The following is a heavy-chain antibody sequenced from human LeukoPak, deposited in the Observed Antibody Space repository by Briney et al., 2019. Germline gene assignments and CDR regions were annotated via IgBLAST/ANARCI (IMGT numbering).Heavy chain of an antibody. CDR1: GGSINSYY. J-gene: IGHJ4*02. V-gene: IGHV4-4*07. Sequence: SETLSLTCTVSGGSINSYYWSWIRQPAGKGLEWIGRIYSSGSINYNPSLKSRVTMSVDTSKNQFSLKLTSVTAADTAVYYCARGLGIRLGYGAYYFDYWGQGTLVTVSS. CDR3: ARGLGIRLGYGAYYFDY. CDR2: IYSSGSI. D-gene: IGHD4-17*01.